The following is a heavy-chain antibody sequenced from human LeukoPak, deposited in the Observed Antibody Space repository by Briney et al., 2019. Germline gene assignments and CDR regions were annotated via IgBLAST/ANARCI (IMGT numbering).Heavy chain of an antibody. CDR1: GFTFSSYS. Sequence: GSLRLSCAGSGFTFSSYSMNWVRQAPGKGLERVSSITSSNNYIYYADSMKGRFTISRDNAKNSPYLQMNSLRAEDTAVYYCVTTWGAHYWYFDLWGRGALVTVSS. J-gene: IGHJ2*01. V-gene: IGHV3-21*01. D-gene: IGHD1-26*01. CDR2: ITSSNNYI. CDR3: VTTWGAHYWYFDL.